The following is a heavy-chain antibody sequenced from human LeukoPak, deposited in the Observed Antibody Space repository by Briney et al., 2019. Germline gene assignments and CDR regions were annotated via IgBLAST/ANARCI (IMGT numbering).Heavy chain of an antibody. Sequence: GGSLRLSCAASGFTVSRNYMSWVRQAPGKGLEWVSVIYSGGRTYYADSVKGRFTISRDNSKNTLYLQMSRPRAEDTAVYYCARDGGYSGYRAVDYWGQGTLVTVSS. CDR1: GFTVSRNY. D-gene: IGHD5-12*01. CDR2: IYSGGRT. J-gene: IGHJ4*02. V-gene: IGHV3-66*01. CDR3: ARDGGYSGYRAVDY.